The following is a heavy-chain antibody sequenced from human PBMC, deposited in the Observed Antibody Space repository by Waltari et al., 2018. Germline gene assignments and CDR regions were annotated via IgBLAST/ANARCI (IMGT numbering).Heavy chain of an antibody. V-gene: IGHV4-34*01. CDR2: INHSGST. Sequence: QVQLQQWGAGLLSPSETLSLTCAVYGGSFRGYYCTWTRQPPGKGLEWIGEINHSGSTNYNPSLKSRVTISIDTPRNQFSLKLSSVTAADTAVYYCARGRGYSVVVRGVDTGFCWFDPWGQGTLVTVSS. CDR3: ARGRGYSVVVRGVDTGFCWFDP. CDR1: GGSFRGYY. J-gene: IGHJ5*02. D-gene: IGHD3-10*01.